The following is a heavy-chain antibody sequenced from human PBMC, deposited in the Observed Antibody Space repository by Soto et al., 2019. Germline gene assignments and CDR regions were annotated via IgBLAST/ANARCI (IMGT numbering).Heavy chain of an antibody. CDR1: GFTFSSYA. V-gene: IGHV3-23*01. CDR2: ISGSGGST. Sequence: GSLRLSCAASGFTFSSYAMSWVRQAPGKGLEWVSAISGSGGSTYYADSVKGRFTISRDNSKNTLYLQMNSLRAEDTAVYYCAKDLSRLYYSGRYVWLQETTGTVS. D-gene: IGHD6-25*01. J-gene: IGHJ6*02. CDR3: AKDLSRLYYSGRYV.